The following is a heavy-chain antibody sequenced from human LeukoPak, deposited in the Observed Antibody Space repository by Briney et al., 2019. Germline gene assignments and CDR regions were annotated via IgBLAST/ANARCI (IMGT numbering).Heavy chain of an antibody. D-gene: IGHD3-3*01. CDR3: AMSEVGVVRAFDI. V-gene: IGHV4-34*01. J-gene: IGHJ3*02. CDR1: GLSFSGYY. Sequence: PSETLSLTCAVYGLSFSGYYWNWIRQPPGKGLEWIGEINHSGSTNYNPSLKSRVTISVDTSKNQFSLKLSSVTAADTAVYYCAMSEVGVVRAFDIWGQGTMVTVSS. CDR2: INHSGST.